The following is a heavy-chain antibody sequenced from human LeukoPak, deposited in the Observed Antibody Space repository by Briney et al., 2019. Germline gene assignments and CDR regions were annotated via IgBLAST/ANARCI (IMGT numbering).Heavy chain of an antibody. J-gene: IGHJ5*02. V-gene: IGHV4-59*01. Sequence: SETLSLTCTVSGGSISSYNWSWIRQPPGKGLEWIGYIYYSGSTNYNPSLKSRVTISVDTSKNQFSLKLSSVTAADTAVYYCARGVSLLWFGDVRWFDPWGQEPWSPSPQ. CDR2: IYYSGST. CDR1: GGSISSYN. CDR3: ARGVSLLWFGDVRWFDP. D-gene: IGHD3-10*01.